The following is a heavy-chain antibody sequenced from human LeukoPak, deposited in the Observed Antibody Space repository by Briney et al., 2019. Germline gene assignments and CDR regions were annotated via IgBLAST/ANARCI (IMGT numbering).Heavy chain of an antibody. CDR2: IIPIFGTA. J-gene: IGHJ4*02. Sequence: GASVKVSCKASGGTFSSYAISWVRQAPGQGLEWMGGIIPIFGTANYAQKFQGRVTITADESTSTAYMELSSLRSEDTAVYYCATHGYSYGYDFDYWGREPWSPSPQ. V-gene: IGHV1-69*13. D-gene: IGHD5-18*01. CDR3: ATHGYSYGYDFDY. CDR1: GGTFSSYA.